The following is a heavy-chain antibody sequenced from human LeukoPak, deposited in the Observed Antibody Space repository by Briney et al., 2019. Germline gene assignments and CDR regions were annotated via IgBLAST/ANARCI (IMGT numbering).Heavy chain of an antibody. J-gene: IGHJ4*02. CDR1: GGSNSSYY. CDR2: IYYSGST. V-gene: IGHV4-59*08. D-gene: IGHD3-3*01. CDR3: ASGEDFWSGYYTLGY. Sequence: SETLSLTCTVSGGSNSSYYWSWIRQPPGKGLEWIGYIYYSGSTNYNPSLKSRVTISVDTSKNQFSLKLSSVTAADTAVYYCASGEDFWSGYYTLGYWGQGTLVTVSS.